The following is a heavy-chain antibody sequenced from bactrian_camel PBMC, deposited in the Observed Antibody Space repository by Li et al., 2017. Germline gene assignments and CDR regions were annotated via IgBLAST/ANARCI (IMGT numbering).Heavy chain of an antibody. CDR3: VADRSLVDYCSRGYWRPDY. V-gene: IGHV3S53*01. D-gene: IGHD2*01. CDR2: IYRDRGYT. CDR1: GYIDSAGR. J-gene: IGHJ4*01. Sequence: HVQLVESGGGSVQAGGSLRLSCADSGYIDSAGRMGWFRQAPGKQREGVAAIYRDRGYTWYADSVKGRFTISQDNDKKKVFLQMNNLKPEDTAMYYCVADRSLVDYCSRGYWRPDYWGQGTQVTVS.